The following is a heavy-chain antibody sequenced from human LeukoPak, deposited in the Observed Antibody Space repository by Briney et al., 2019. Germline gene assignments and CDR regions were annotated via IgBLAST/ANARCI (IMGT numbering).Heavy chain of an antibody. CDR2: ISGSGATI. J-gene: IGHJ4*02. V-gene: IGHV3-48*03. CDR1: GFTFSNYE. Sequence: GGSLRLSCAASGFTFSNYEMNWVRQAPGKGLEWIAHISGSGATIYYADSVKGRFTISRDNAKNSVYLQMNSLRAEDTAVYYCARDSTWELRAAFDYWGQGTLVTVSS. D-gene: IGHD1-26*01. CDR3: ARDSTWELRAAFDY.